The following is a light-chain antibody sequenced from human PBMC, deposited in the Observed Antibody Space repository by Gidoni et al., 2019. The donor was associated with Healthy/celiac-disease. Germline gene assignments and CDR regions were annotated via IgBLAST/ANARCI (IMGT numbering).Light chain of an antibody. J-gene: IGKJ2*01. V-gene: IGKV3-15*01. CDR3: QQYNNWPGYT. Sequence: IVMTQSPATLSVSPGETATLSCRASQSVDNNLAWYQQKPGQAPRLLIYGSFTRATGVPARFSGSGSGTECTLTISSLQSEDVAVYYCQQYNNWPGYTFGQGTKLEIK. CDR2: GSF. CDR1: QSVDNN.